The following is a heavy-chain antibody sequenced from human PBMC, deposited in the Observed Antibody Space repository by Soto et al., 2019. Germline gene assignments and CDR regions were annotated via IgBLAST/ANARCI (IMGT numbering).Heavy chain of an antibody. D-gene: IGHD5-12*01. CDR3: ARTRANIVATITGYYYYYMDV. Sequence: QVQLQESGPGLVKPSETLSLTCTVSGGSISSYYWSWIRQPPGKGLEWIGYIYYSGSTNYNPSLKSRVTMSVDTSKNQFSLKLSSVTAADTAVYYCARTRANIVATITGYYYYYMDVWGKGTTVTVSS. CDR2: IYYSGST. CDR1: GGSISSYY. V-gene: IGHV4-59*08. J-gene: IGHJ6*03.